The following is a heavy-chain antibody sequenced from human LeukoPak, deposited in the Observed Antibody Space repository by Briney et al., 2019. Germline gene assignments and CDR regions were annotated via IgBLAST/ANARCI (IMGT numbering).Heavy chain of an antibody. V-gene: IGHV1-2*02. CDR1: GYTFTGNF. CDR2: INPDSGDT. D-gene: IGHD3-22*01. Sequence: ASVKVSCKASGYTFTGNFMHWVRQAPGQGLEWMGWINPDSGDTKYEQNFQGRGTMTRDTFINTAYMELGSLRSDDTAVYYCARSRYFDGGGYLLDSWGQGTLVTVSS. CDR3: ARSRYFDGGGYLLDS. J-gene: IGHJ4*02.